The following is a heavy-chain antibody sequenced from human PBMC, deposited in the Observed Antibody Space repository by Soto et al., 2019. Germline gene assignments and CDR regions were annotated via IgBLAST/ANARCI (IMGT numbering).Heavy chain of an antibody. CDR2: INAGNGNT. D-gene: IGHD4-17*01. J-gene: IGHJ4*02. Sequence: ASVKVSCKASGYTLTSYAMHWVRQAPGQRLEWMGWINAGNGNTKYSQKFQGRVTITRDTSASTAYMELSSLRSEDTALYYCARVPAGDFHFDFWGQGTPVTVSS. CDR3: ARVPAGDFHFDF. V-gene: IGHV1-3*01. CDR1: GYTLTSYA.